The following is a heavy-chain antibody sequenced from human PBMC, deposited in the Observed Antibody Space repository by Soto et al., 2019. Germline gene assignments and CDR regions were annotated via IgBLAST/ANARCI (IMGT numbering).Heavy chain of an antibody. CDR2: FDPEDGET. CDR1: GYTLTELS. CDR3: ATDGIVGATQNWFDP. V-gene: IGHV1-24*01. J-gene: IGHJ5*02. Sequence: ASVKVSCKVSGYTLTELSMHWVRQAPGKELEWMGGFDPEDGETIYAQKFQGRVTMTEDTSTDTAYMELSSLRSEDTAVYYCATDGIVGATQNWFDPWGQGTLVTVSS. D-gene: IGHD1-26*01.